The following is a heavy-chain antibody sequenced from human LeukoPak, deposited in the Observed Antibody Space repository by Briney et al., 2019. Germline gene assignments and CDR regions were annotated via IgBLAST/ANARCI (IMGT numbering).Heavy chain of an antibody. J-gene: IGHJ4*02. CDR3: AKGVAGLDY. D-gene: IGHD6-19*01. CDR1: GFTFSVYA. CDR2: IRVSGGGAT. Sequence: PGGSLRLSCAASGFTFSVYAMTWVRQAPGKGLEWVSTIRVSGGGATYYADSVKGRFTISRDNSKNTLYLQMNSLRDEDTAVYYCAKGVAGLDYWGQGTLVTVSS. V-gene: IGHV3-23*01.